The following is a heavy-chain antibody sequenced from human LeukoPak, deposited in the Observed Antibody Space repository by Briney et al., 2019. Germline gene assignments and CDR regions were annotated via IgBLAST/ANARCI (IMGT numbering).Heavy chain of an antibody. CDR1: GGSFSGYY. CDR2: INHSGST. D-gene: IGHD3-22*01. CDR3: ARRISRIVVVPRFDP. J-gene: IGHJ5*02. V-gene: IGHV4-34*01. Sequence: SETLSLTCAVYGGSFSGYYWSWIRQPPGKGLEWIGEINHSGSTNYNPSLKSRVTISVDTSKNQFSLKLSSVTAADTAVYYCARRISRIVVVPRFDPWGQGTLVTVSS.